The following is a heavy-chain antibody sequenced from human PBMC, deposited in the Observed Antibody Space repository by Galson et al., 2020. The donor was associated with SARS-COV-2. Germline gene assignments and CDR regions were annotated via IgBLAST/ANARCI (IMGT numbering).Heavy chain of an antibody. CDR2: ISSSGDTI. V-gene: IGHV3-11*04. D-gene: IGHD6-13*01. J-gene: IGHJ3*02. CDR1: GFTFSDYY. Sequence: NSGGSLRLSCAASGFTFSDYYMSWIRQAPGKGLEWVSYISSSGDTIYYADSVKGRFTMSTDNAKNSLYLQMNSLRAEDTAVYYCAREVRSSNNDAFDIWGQGTMVTVSS. CDR3: AREVRSSNNDAFDI.